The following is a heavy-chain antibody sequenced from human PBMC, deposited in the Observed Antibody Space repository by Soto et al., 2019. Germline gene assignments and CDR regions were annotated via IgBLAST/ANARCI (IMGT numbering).Heavy chain of an antibody. CDR1: GFTFSNYA. CDR3: VKLTGDISPGYEY. Sequence: EVQLLESGGDLVQPGGSLRLSCAASGFTFSNYAMSWVRQAPGKGLEWVSAISDSGGSTYYADSVKGRFTISRDNSRNTLDLQMHSMRAEDTAVYYCVKLTGDISPGYEYWGRGTLVAVAS. D-gene: IGHD3-9*01. V-gene: IGHV3-23*01. J-gene: IGHJ4*02. CDR2: ISDSGGST.